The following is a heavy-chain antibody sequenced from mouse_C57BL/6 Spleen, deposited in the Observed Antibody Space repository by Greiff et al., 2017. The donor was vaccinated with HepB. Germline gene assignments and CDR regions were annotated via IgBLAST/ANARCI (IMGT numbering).Heavy chain of an antibody. CDR2: ISYDGSN. CDR3: AREGSSYWYFDV. V-gene: IGHV3-6*01. CDR1: GYSITSGYY. Sequence: EVQLQESGPGLVKPSQSLSLTCSVTGYSITSGYYWNWSRQFPGNKLEWMGYISYDGSNNYNPSLKNRITITRDTSKNQFFLKLNSVTTEDTATDYCAREGSSYWYFDVWGTGTTVTVSS. J-gene: IGHJ1*03. D-gene: IGHD1-1*01.